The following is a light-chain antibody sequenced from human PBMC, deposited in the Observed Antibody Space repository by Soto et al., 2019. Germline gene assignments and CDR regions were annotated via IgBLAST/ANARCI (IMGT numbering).Light chain of an antibody. J-gene: IGKJ2*01. CDR2: GAS. V-gene: IGKV3D-15*01. CDR1: QSVSSN. Sequence: EIVMTQSPSTLSVSPGDRATLSCRARQSVSSNLALYQRKPGQAPRLLIYGASARPTGIPARFSGSGSGTECTLTISSVPSEDFAVYYCQQSSSSPYTFGQGNKLEIK. CDR3: QQSSSSPYT.